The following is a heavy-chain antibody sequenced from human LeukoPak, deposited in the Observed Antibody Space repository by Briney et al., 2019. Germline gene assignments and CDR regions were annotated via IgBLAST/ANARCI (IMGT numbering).Heavy chain of an antibody. J-gene: IGHJ3*01. V-gene: IGHV4-34*01. D-gene: IGHD3-10*01. Sequence: SETQSLTCAVYGVSFSGYYWSWIRQAPGKGLEWLGEINQSGRTNYNPSLKSRVTISVDPSKNQLSLNLSFVTATDTAVYYCARGWFGFWHNSYLDDNAFDVWGRGTMVTVSS. CDR1: GVSFSGYY. CDR3: ARGWFGFWHNSYLDDNAFDV. CDR2: INQSGRT.